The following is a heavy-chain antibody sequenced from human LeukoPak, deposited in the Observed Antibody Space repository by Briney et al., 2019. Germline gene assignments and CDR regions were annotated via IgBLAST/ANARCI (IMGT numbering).Heavy chain of an antibody. Sequence: PSETLSLTCTVSGGSISSSSYYWGWIRQPPGKGLEWIGSIYYSGSTYYNPSLKSRVTISVDTSKNQFSLKLSSVTAADTAVYYCARGGILSNGHFDYWGQGTLVTVSS. J-gene: IGHJ4*02. D-gene: IGHD2-8*01. CDR1: GGSISSSSYY. CDR2: IYYSGST. V-gene: IGHV4-39*01. CDR3: ARGGILSNGHFDY.